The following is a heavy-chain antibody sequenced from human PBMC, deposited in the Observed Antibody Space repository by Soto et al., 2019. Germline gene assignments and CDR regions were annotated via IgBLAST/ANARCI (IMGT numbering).Heavy chain of an antibody. CDR2: ISYDGSNK. V-gene: IGHV3-30*18. CDR3: AKDLWEKYYFDY. J-gene: IGHJ4*02. Sequence: QVQLVESGGGVVQPGRSLRLSCAASGFTFSSYGMHWVRQAPGKGLEWVAVISYDGSNKYYADSVKGRFTISRDNSKNTLYLQMNSLRAEDTAVYYCAKDLWEKYYFDYWGQGTLVTVSS. CDR1: GFTFSSYG. D-gene: IGHD1-26*01.